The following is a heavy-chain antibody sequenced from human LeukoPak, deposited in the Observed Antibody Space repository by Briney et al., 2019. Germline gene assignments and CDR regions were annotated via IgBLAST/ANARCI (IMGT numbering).Heavy chain of an antibody. J-gene: IGHJ6*02. CDR3: ATGPPSYGDYEDCYHGMDV. D-gene: IGHD4-17*01. CDR2: FDPEDGET. CDR1: GYTLTELS. Sequence: ASVKVSCKVSGYTLTELSMHWVRQAPGKGLEWMGGFDPEDGETIYAQKSQGRVTMTEDTSTDTAYMELSSLRSEDTAVYYCATGPPSYGDYEDCYHGMDVWGQGTTVTVSS. V-gene: IGHV1-24*01.